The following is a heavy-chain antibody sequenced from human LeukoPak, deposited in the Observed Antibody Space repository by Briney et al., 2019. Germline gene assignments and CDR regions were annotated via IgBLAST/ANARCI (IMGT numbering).Heavy chain of an antibody. V-gene: IGHV4-34*01. J-gene: IGHJ4*02. Sequence: SETLSLTGGVYGGSFSGYYWNWIRQPPGKGLEWIAEINHSGSTNYNPSLKSRVTISVDTSKNQFSLKLSSVTASDTAVYYCARSHPPRQSIKIFGVVKSSRGYYFDYWGQGTLVTVSS. D-gene: IGHD3-3*01. CDR2: INHSGST. CDR1: GGSFSGYY. CDR3: ARSHPPRQSIKIFGVVKSSRGYYFDY.